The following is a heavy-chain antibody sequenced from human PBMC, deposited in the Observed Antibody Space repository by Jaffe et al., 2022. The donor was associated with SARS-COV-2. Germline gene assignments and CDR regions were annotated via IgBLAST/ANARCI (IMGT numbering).Heavy chain of an antibody. CDR2: IYHSGST. J-gene: IGHJ6*02. D-gene: IGHD3-3*01. CDR3: ARAEPGVLEWLLYGQGMDV. V-gene: IGHV4-4*02. Sequence: QVQLQESGPGLVKPSGTLSLTCAVSGGSISSSNWWSWVRQPPGKGLEWIGEIYHSGSTNYNPSLKSRVTISVDKSKNQFSLKLSSVTAADTAVYYCARAEPGVLEWLLYGQGMDVWGQGTTVTVSS. CDR1: GGSISSSNW.